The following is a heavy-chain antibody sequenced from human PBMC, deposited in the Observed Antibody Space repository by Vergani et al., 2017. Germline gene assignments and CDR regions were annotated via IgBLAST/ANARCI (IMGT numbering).Heavy chain of an antibody. V-gene: IGHV3-21*01. CDR1: GFSLSTYN. CDR3: ARQLSIEGFDY. Sequence: VKLVESGGGMVNLGGCLTLSCVASGFSLSTYNFNWVRQAPGGGLEGVSSLKKYNYYIYSADAVKGRFTISRDNAKNSLFLQMSSLKVEDTGVYYCARQLSIEGFDYWGQGTRVTVS. D-gene: IGHD1-1*01. J-gene: IGHJ4*02. CDR2: LKKYNYYI.